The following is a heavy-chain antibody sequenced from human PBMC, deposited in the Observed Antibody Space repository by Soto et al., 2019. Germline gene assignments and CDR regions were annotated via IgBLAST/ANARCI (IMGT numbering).Heavy chain of an antibody. CDR3: TTALRLQQFYGMDV. CDR2: IKSKTDGGTT. V-gene: IGHV3-15*01. Sequence: GGSLRLSCAASGVTFSNAWMSWVRQAPGKGLEWVGRIKSKTDGGTTDYAAPVKGRFTISRDDSKNTLYLQMNSLKTEDTAVYYCTTALRLQQFYGMDVWGQGTTVTVSS. J-gene: IGHJ6*02. CDR1: GVTFSNAW.